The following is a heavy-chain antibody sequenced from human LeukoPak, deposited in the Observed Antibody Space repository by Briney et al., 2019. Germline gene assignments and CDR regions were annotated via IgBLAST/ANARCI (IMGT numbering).Heavy chain of an antibody. CDR2: INSNSGGT. CDR1: GYTFTSYY. J-gene: IGHJ5*02. V-gene: IGHV1-2*02. Sequence: ASVKVSCKASGYTFTSYYMHWVRQAPGQGLEWMGWINSNSGGTNYAQKFQGRVTMTRDTSISTGYMDLSRLRSDDTAVYYCASSPDYGDYVWFDPWGQGALVTVSS. D-gene: IGHD4-17*01. CDR3: ASSPDYGDYVWFDP.